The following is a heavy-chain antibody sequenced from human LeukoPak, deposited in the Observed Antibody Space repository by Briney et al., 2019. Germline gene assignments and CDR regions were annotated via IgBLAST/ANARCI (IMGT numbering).Heavy chain of an antibody. J-gene: IGHJ4*02. Sequence: GSLRLSCAASGFTFSSYWMSWVRQAPGKGLEWVANIKQDGSEKYYVDSVKGRFTISRDNAKNSLYLQMNSLRAEDTAVYYCARHIVVVPAAMGEFDYWGQGTLVTVSS. CDR2: IKQDGSEK. CDR1: GFTFSSYW. D-gene: IGHD2-2*01. V-gene: IGHV3-7*01. CDR3: ARHIVVVPAAMGEFDY.